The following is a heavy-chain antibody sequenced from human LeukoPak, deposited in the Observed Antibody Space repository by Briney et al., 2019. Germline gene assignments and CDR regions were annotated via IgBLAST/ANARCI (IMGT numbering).Heavy chain of an antibody. CDR1: GGSFSGYY. CDR2: INHSGST. Sequence: SETLSLTCAVYGGSFSGYYWSWIRQPPGKGLEWIGEINHSGSTDYNPSLKSRVTISADTSKNQFSLKPSSVTAADTAVYYCARRSSRRFNWYFDLWGRGTLVTVSS. D-gene: IGHD5-24*01. J-gene: IGHJ2*01. V-gene: IGHV4-34*01. CDR3: ARRSSRRFNWYFDL.